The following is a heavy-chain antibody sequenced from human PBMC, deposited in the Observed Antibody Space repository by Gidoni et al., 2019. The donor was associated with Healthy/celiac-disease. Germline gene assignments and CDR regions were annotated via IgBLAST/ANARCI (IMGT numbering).Heavy chain of an antibody. D-gene: IGHD3-10*01. CDR2: IWYDGSNK. CDR3: ARDHYYGSGSYYPHYYYYGMDV. CDR1: GFTFSSYG. J-gene: IGHJ6*02. V-gene: IGHV3-33*01. Sequence: QVQLVESGGGVVQPGRSLRLSCAASGFTFSSYGMHWVRQAPGKGLEWVAVIWYDGSNKYYAASVKGRFTISRDNSKNTLYLQMNSLRAEDTAVYYCARDHYYGSGSYYPHYYYYGMDVWGQGTTVTVSS.